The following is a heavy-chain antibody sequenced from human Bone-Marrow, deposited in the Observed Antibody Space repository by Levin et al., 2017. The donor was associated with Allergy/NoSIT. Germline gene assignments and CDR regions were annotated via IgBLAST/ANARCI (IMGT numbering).Heavy chain of an antibody. V-gene: IGHV3-30*18. CDR3: AKSHHFDYFDY. Sequence: GGSLRLSCAASGFNFNSYAMHWVRQAPGKGLEWVAFMSYNGGLEYYADSVRGRFTISRDNSKDTLYLQMNSLRAEDTAVYYCAKSHHFDYFDYWGQGTLVTVSS. CDR2: MSYNGGLE. J-gene: IGHJ4*02. D-gene: IGHD3-3*02. CDR1: GFNFNSYA.